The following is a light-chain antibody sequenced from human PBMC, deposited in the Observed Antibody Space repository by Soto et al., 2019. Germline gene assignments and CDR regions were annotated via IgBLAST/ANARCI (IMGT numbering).Light chain of an antibody. Sequence: EIVMTHSPATLSVSPGESATLSCSAGQSITNNLAWYQQKPGQPPRLLIYGASTRATGFPARFSGSGSGTDFTLTISSLQSEDFAVYYCQQYNNWPPTWTFGQGTKVDIK. CDR1: QSITNN. V-gene: IGKV3-15*01. CDR2: GAS. CDR3: QQYNNWPPTWT. J-gene: IGKJ1*01.